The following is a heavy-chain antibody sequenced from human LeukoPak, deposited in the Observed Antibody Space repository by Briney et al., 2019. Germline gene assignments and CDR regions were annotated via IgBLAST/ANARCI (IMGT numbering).Heavy chain of an antibody. CDR3: ARCGDGLPCDFDY. J-gene: IGHJ4*02. CDR1: KFTFSDYY. D-gene: IGHD3-10*01. V-gene: IGHV3-11*04. Sequence: GGSLRLSCAASKFTFSDYYMSWIRQAPGKGLEWVSYISSTSSTMYYADSVKGRFTISRDNAKNSLYLQMNSLRAEDTAIYYCARCGDGLPCDFDYWGQGTLVTVSS. CDR2: ISSTSSTM.